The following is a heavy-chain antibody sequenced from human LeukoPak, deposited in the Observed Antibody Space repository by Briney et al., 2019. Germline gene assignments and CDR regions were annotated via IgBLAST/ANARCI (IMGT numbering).Heavy chain of an antibody. CDR2: IYSGGST. CDR1: GFTFSSYA. CDR3: AREGYYDSSGYSIVY. Sequence: GGSLRLSCAASGFTFSSYAMSWVRQAPGKGLEWVSVIYSGGSTYHADSVKGRFTISRHNSKNTLYLQMNSLRAEDTAVYYCAREGYYDSSGYSIVYWGQGTLVTVSS. V-gene: IGHV3-53*04. D-gene: IGHD3-22*01. J-gene: IGHJ4*02.